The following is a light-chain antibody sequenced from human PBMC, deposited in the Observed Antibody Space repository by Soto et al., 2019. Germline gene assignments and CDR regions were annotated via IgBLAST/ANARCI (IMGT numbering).Light chain of an antibody. CDR3: QTYDSSLGDV. Sequence: QSALTQPPSVSGTPGQSGTISWTWVSSNIGAGYDVHWYQQLPGTAPKLLIYGNSNRPSEVPDRFSGSKSGTSASLAITGLQAEDDADYSCQTYDSSLGDVFGTGTKVTVL. CDR1: SSNIGAGYD. V-gene: IGLV1-40*02. CDR2: GNS. J-gene: IGLJ1*01.